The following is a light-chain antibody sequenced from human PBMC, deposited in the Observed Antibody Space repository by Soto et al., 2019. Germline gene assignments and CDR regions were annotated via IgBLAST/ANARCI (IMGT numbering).Light chain of an antibody. CDR1: QSVSSSY. Sequence: EIVLTQSPGTLSLSPGERATLSCRASQSVSSSYLAWYQQKPGQAPRLLIYDASSRATGVPDRFSGSGSGTDFTLTISRLEPEDFAVYYCQQYDSSPITFGQGTRLETK. J-gene: IGKJ5*01. CDR2: DAS. V-gene: IGKV3-20*01. CDR3: QQYDSSPIT.